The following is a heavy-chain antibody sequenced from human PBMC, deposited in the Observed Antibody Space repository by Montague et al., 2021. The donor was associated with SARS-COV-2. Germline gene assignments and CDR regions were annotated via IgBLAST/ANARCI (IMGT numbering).Heavy chain of an antibody. Sequence: SETLSLTCTISGGSISTYYWSWIRQPPGKGLEWIGYIFHSGSTNYNPSLKNRVAMSVDTSKNQFSLQLTSVTAADTAVYYCARDRSRSGWDYYFDNWGQGTLVTVSS. D-gene: IGHD6-19*01. CDR2: IFHSGST. V-gene: IGHV4-59*01. CDR3: ARDRSRSGWDYYFDN. J-gene: IGHJ4*02. CDR1: GGSISTYY.